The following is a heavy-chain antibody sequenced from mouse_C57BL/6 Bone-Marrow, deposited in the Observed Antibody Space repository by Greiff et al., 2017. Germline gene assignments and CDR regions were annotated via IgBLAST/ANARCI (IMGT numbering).Heavy chain of an antibody. CDR3: RGSSYPDWYFDV. J-gene: IGHJ1*03. CDR1: GFNIKDYY. D-gene: IGHD1-1*01. V-gene: IGHV14-1*01. CDR2: IDPEDGDT. Sequence: VQLQQSGAELVRPGASVKLSCPASGFNIKDYYMHWVKQRPEQGLEWIGRIDPEDGDTAYAPKFQGKATMTADTSSNTAYLQLSSLTSEDTAVYYCRGSSYPDWYFDVWGTGTTVTVSS.